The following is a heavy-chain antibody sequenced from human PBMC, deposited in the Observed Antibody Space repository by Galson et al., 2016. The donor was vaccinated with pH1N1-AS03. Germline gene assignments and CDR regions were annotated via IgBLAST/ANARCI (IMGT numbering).Heavy chain of an antibody. CDR3: ARVRSEWLGVNSSWYGIDS. J-gene: IGHJ4*02. V-gene: IGHV1-18*01. CDR1: GYTFVNYG. Sequence: SVKVSCKASGYTFVNYGISWVRRAPGQGLEWMGWISGYDGHTGYAQKFQGRVTMTTDTSTNTAYMELRSLTSDDTAVYYCARVRSEWLGVNSSWYGIDSWGQGTLVTVSS. D-gene: IGHD2-2*01. CDR2: ISGYDGHT.